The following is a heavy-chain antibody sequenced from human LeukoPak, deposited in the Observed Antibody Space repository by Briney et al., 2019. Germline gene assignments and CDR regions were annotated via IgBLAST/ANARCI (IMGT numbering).Heavy chain of an antibody. CDR1: GFTFGDYA. J-gene: IGHJ3*02. CDR2: IRSKAYGGTT. V-gene: IGHV3-49*04. D-gene: IGHD2-21*01. Sequence: PGGSLRLSCTASGFTFGDYAMSWVRQAPGKGLEWVGFIRSKAYGGTTEYAASVKGGFTISRDDSKSIAYLQMNSLKTEDTAVYYCTPTADCGGDCDDAFDIWGQGTMVTVSS. CDR3: TPTADCGGDCDDAFDI.